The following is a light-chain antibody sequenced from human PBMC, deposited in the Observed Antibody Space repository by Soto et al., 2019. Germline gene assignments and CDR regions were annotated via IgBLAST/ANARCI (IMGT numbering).Light chain of an antibody. Sequence: DIQMTQSPSSLSASVGDRSTITCRASQSISSYLNWYQQKPGKAPKLLIYAASSLQSGVPSRFSGSGSGTDFTLTISSLQPEDFATYYCQQSYRTFGQGTKVDIK. CDR1: QSISSY. J-gene: IGKJ1*01. CDR2: AAS. CDR3: QQSYRT. V-gene: IGKV1-39*01.